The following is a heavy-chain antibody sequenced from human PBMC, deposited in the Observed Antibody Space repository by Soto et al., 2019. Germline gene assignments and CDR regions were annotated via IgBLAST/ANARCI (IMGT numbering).Heavy chain of an antibody. D-gene: IGHD3-16*01. CDR2: FSDSGGSA. V-gene: IGHV3-23*04. CDR1: GFTFTSSA. CDR3: AKDSPGWGFDS. Sequence: EVQLVESGGGLVQPGGSLRLSCVASGFTFTSSAMSWVRQAPGKGLQWVSGFSDSGGSAYQADSVKGRFTISRDNSKNTLYLQMNNLRDDDTAVYYCAKDSPGWGFDSWGQGTLVTVSS. J-gene: IGHJ4*02.